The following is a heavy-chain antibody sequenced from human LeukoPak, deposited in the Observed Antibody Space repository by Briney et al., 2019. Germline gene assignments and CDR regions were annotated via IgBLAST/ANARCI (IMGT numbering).Heavy chain of an antibody. CDR2: ISYDGSNK. J-gene: IGHJ4*02. CDR1: GFTFSSYC. V-gene: IGHV3-30*18. Sequence: GGSLRLSCAASGFTFSSYCMHWVRQAPGKGLEWVAVISYDGSNKYYADSVKGRFTISRDNSKNTLYLQMNSLRAEDTAVYYCAKDMGIAVAAQPAGVDFWGQGTLVTVSS. CDR3: AKDMGIAVAAQPAGVDF. D-gene: IGHD6-19*01.